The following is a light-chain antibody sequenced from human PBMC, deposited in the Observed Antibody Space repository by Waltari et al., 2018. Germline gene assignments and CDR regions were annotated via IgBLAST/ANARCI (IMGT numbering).Light chain of an antibody. CDR2: KAS. V-gene: IGKV1-5*03. CDR3: QQYNSAPWT. Sequence: DNEKNPSQPSLTASLGDLVTITCRASQGISNWLAWSQQKPGKAPNLLIYKASSLRSGVPSRFSGSGSGTDFSLTISSLQPEDSATYYCQQYNSAPWTFGQGTKVEI. CDR1: QGISNW. J-gene: IGKJ1*01.